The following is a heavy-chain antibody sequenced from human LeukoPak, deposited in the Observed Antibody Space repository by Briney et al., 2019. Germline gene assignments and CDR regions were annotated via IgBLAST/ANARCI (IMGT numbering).Heavy chain of an antibody. CDR3: ATLATVTTLRYFDY. D-gene: IGHD4-17*01. J-gene: IGHJ4*02. Sequence: PGGSLRLSCAASGFTFSSYAMHWVRQAPGKGLEWVAVISYDGSNKYYADSVKGRFTISRDNSKDTLYLQMNSLRAEDTAVYYCATLATVTTLRYFDYWGQGTLVTVSS. V-gene: IGHV3-30-3*01. CDR2: ISYDGSNK. CDR1: GFTFSSYA.